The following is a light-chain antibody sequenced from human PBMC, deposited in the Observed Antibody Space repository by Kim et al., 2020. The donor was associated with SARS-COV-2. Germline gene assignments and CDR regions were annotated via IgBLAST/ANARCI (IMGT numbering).Light chain of an antibody. V-gene: IGLV1-40*01. CDR3: QSYDNSLSAYV. J-gene: IGLJ1*01. CDR2: GNT. CDR1: SCNIGAGYD. Sequence: QRVTIYCTWSSCNIGAGYDVRCYQQLPGTAPQLLMFGNTNRPSGGSDRFSGSKSGTDASLATTGLQADDEATYYCQSYDNSLSAYVFGTGTKVTVL.